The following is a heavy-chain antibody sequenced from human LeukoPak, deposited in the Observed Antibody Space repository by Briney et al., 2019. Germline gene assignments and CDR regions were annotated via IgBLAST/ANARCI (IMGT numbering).Heavy chain of an antibody. CDR2: IVVGSGNT. CDR3: AKDSEDSSSWYGVGYFDY. V-gene: IGHV1-58*02. J-gene: IGHJ4*02. CDR1: GFTFTSSA. D-gene: IGHD6-13*01. Sequence: GASVKVSCKASGFTFTSSAMQWVRQARGQRLEWIGWIVVGSGNTNYAQKFQERVTITRDMSTSTAYMELSSLRSEDTAVYYCAKDSEDSSSWYGVGYFDYWGQGTLVTVSS.